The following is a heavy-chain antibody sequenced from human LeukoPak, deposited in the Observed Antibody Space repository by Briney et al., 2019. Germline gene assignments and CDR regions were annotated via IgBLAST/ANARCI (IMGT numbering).Heavy chain of an antibody. Sequence: MPAESLRISCKGSGYCFTSYWNGWVRHRPGKGLEWMGLIYPGNSDTRYSPSFQAQVTISADKSISTAYPQWSSLKASDTAMYYCARLDSSTFSTEYFQHWGQGTLVTVSS. D-gene: IGHD6-13*01. CDR2: IYPGNSDT. CDR1: GYCFTSYW. V-gene: IGHV5-51*01. CDR3: ARLDSSTFSTEYFQH. J-gene: IGHJ1*01.